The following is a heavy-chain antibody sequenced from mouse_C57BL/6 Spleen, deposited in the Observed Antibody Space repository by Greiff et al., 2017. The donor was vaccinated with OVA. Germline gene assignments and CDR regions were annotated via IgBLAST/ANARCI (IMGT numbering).Heavy chain of an antibody. CDR2: INPSSGYT. V-gene: IGHV1-4*01. J-gene: IGHJ1*03. D-gene: IGHD1-1*01. CDR3: ARGAYYGSSYGYFDV. Sequence: QVQLQQSGAELARPGASVKMSYKASGYTFTSYTMHWVKQRPGQGLEWIGYINPSSGYTKYNQKFKDKATLTADKSSSTAYMQLSSLTSEDSAVYYCARGAYYGSSYGYFDVWGTGTTVTVSS. CDR1: GYTFTSYT.